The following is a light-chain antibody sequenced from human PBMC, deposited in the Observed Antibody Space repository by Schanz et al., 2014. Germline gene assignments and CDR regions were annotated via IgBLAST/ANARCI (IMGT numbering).Light chain of an antibody. V-gene: IGKV3-11*01. CDR2: DAS. CDR3: QHYVGSPPLT. CDR1: QSVSSY. Sequence: EIVLTQSPATLSLSPGERATLSCRASQSVSSYLAWYQQKPGQAPRLLIYDASNRATGMPARFSGSGSGTDFTLTISRLEPDDFAVYYCQHYVGSPPLTFGGGTKVEIK. J-gene: IGKJ4*01.